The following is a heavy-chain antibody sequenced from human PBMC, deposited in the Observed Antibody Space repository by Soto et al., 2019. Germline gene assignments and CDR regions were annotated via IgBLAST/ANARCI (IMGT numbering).Heavy chain of an antibody. CDR1: GFTFSSYA. CDR3: ARVDYGDYDYYYYYGMDV. CDR2: ISYDGSNK. D-gene: IGHD4-17*01. Sequence: QVQLVESGGGVVQPGRSLRLSCAASGFTFSSYAMHWVRQAPGKGLEWVAVISYDGSNKYYADSVKGRFTISRDNSKNPLYLQMNSLRAEDTAVYYCARVDYGDYDYYYYYGMDVWGQGTTVTVSS. J-gene: IGHJ6*02. V-gene: IGHV3-30-3*01.